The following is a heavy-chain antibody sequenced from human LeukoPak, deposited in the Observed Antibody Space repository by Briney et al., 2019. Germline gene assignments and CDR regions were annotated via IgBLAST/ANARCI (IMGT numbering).Heavy chain of an antibody. Sequence: SLRLSCAASGFTFDDYAMHWVRQAPGQGLEWVSGISWNSGSIGYADSVKGRFTISRDNAKNSLYLQMNSLRAEDTALYYCAKDRLPGTLDAFDIWGQGTMVTVSS. CDR3: AKDRLPGTLDAFDI. J-gene: IGHJ3*02. CDR2: ISWNSGSI. V-gene: IGHV3-9*01. D-gene: IGHD1-1*01. CDR1: GFTFDDYA.